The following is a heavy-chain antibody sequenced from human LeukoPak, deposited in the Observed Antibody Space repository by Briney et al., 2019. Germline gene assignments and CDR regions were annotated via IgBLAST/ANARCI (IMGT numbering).Heavy chain of an antibody. Sequence: SETLSLTCTVSGGSISSGGYYWSCIRQHPGKGLECIGYIYYSGSTYYSPSLKSRVTIFVDMSKTQFSLRLSSVTAADTAVYYCARHPTFCTNGACYTEGFDIWGQGTKVTVSS. V-gene: IGHV4-31*03. CDR3: ARHPTFCTNGACYTEGFDI. D-gene: IGHD2-8*01. CDR1: GGSISSGGYY. J-gene: IGHJ3*02. CDR2: IYYSGST.